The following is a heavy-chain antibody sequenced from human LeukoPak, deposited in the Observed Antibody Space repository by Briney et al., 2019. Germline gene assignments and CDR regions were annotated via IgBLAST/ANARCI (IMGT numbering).Heavy chain of an antibody. Sequence: SVKVSCKASGGTFSSYAISWVRQAPGQGLEWMGGIIPIFGTANYAQKFQGRVTITTDESTSTAYVELSSLRSEDTAVYYCARGLPRGSSSYFDYWGQGTLVTVSS. CDR3: ARGLPRGSSSYFDY. CDR2: IIPIFGTA. J-gene: IGHJ4*02. D-gene: IGHD6-6*01. CDR1: GGTFSSYA. V-gene: IGHV1-69*05.